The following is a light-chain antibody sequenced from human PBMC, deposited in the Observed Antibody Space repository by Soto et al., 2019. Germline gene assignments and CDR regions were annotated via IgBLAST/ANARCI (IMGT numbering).Light chain of an antibody. CDR2: LEGSGSY. CDR1: SGHSSYI. J-gene: IGLJ3*02. Sequence: QLVLTQSSSASASLGSSVKLTCTLSSGHSSYIIAWHQQQPGKAPRYLMKLEGSGSYNKGSGVPDRFSGSSSGADRYLTISNLQFEDEADYYCETWDSNTRVFGGGTKPTVL. V-gene: IGLV4-60*02. CDR3: ETWDSNTRV.